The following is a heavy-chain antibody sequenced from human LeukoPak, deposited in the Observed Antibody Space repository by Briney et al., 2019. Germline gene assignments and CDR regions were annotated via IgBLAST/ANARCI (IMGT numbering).Heavy chain of an antibody. J-gene: IGHJ4*02. Sequence: GASVKVSCKASGYTFTSYAMHWVRQAPGRRLEWMGWINAANGNTKYSQKFQGRVTITRDTSASTAYMDLSSLRSEDTAVYYCARDMSSGWSFDYWGQGTLVTVSS. V-gene: IGHV1-3*01. CDR3: ARDMSSGWSFDY. CDR2: INAANGNT. CDR1: GYTFTSYA. D-gene: IGHD6-19*01.